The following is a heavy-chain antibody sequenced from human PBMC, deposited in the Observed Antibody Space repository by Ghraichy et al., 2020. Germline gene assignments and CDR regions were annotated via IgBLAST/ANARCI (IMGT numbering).Heavy chain of an antibody. J-gene: IGHJ5*02. CDR1: GFTFSSYG. D-gene: IGHD2-2*03. CDR3: ARSLLGMDIRWFDP. CDR2: ISGSGGST. V-gene: IGHV3-23*01. Sequence: GGSLRLSCAASGFTFSSYGMSWVRQAPGKGLEWVSAISGSGGSTYYADSVKGRFTISRDNAKNSLYLQMNSLRAEDTAVYYCARSLLGMDIRWFDPWGQGTLVTVSP.